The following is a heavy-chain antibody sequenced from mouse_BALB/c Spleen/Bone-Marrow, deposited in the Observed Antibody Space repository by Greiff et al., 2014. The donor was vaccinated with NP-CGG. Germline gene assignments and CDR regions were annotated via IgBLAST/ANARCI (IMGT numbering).Heavy chain of an antibody. CDR3: ARQLYGNYAY. Sequence: LQESGPELVKPGPSVKISCKASGYSFTGYYMHWVKRSHGKSLEWIGEINPYNGGTSYNQKFKGKATLTIDTSSSTTFMELHSLTTEDSLVYYCARQLYGNYAYWGQGTLVTVSA. V-gene: IGHV1S30*02. D-gene: IGHD2-10*02. CDR2: INPYNGGT. J-gene: IGHJ3*01. CDR1: GYSFTGYY.